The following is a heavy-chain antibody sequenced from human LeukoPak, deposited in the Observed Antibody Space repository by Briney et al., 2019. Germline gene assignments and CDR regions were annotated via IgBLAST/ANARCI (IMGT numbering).Heavy chain of an antibody. CDR2: IKQDGSEK. CDR3: ARGYSGYDWLFDY. CDR1: GFTFSSYW. V-gene: IGHV3-7*01. Sequence: GGSLRLSCAASGFTFSSYWMSWVRQAPGKGLECVANIKQDGSEKYYVDSVKGRFTISRDNAKNSLYLQMNSLRAEDTAVYYCARGYSGYDWLFDYWGQGTLVTVSS. D-gene: IGHD5-12*01. J-gene: IGHJ4*02.